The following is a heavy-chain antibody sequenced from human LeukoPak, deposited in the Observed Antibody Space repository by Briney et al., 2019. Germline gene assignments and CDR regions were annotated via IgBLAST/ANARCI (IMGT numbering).Heavy chain of an antibody. V-gene: IGHV4-59*01. J-gene: IGHJ6*03. CDR1: GGSISSYY. D-gene: IGHD3-22*01. Sequence: PSETLSLTCTVSGGSISSYYWSWIRQPPGKGLEWIGYIYYSGSTNYNPSLKSRVTISVYTSKNQVSLKLSSVTAADTAVYHCARESAGVTTDYYYYYYMDVWGKGTTVTVSS. CDR3: ARESAGVTTDYYYYYYMDV. CDR2: IYYSGST.